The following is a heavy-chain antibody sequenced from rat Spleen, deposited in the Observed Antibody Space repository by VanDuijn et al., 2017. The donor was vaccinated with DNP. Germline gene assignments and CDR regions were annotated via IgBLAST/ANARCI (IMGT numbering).Heavy chain of an antibody. CDR3: ARLHYGLDY. CDR2: ITFSGTT. V-gene: IGHV3-1*01. CDR1: GYSITSNY. D-gene: IGHD1-11*01. Sequence: VQLQESGPGLVKPSQSLSLTCSVTGYSITSNYWGWIRKFPGNKMEWMGYITFSGTTNYNPSLKSRISITRDTSKNQFFLHLNSVTTEDTATYYCARLHYGLDYWGQGVMVTVSS. J-gene: IGHJ2*01.